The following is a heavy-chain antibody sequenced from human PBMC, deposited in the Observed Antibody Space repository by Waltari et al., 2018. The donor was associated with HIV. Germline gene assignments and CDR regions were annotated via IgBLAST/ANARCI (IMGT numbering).Heavy chain of an antibody. V-gene: IGHV4-39*07. CDR3: ARDLWRFVVLSATHDAFDL. J-gene: IGHJ3*01. Sequence: QMQLQESGPGLVNPSETLSLNCTVSGGSVNTNSYYWGWVRQPPGKGLEGIGSIYYTGDPYYNPSLKSRLSISIDTSENQVSLRLHSLTAADTAVYYCARDLWRFVVLSATHDAFDLWGQGTMVTVSS. CDR2: IYYTGDP. CDR1: GGSVNTNSYY. D-gene: IGHD2-21*01.